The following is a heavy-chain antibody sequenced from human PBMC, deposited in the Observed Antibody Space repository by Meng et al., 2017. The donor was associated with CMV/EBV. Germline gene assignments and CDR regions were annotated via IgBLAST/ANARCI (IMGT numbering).Heavy chain of an antibody. D-gene: IGHD3-3*01. CDR2: ISYDGSNK. Sequence: GGSLRLSCAASGFTFSSYAMHWVRQAPGKGLEWVAVISYDGSNKYYADSVKGRFTISRDKSKNTLYLQMNSLRAEDTAVYYCARKNLEWLDAFDIWGQGTMVTVSS. V-gene: IGHV3-30-3*01. J-gene: IGHJ3*02. CDR1: GFTFSSYA. CDR3: ARKNLEWLDAFDI.